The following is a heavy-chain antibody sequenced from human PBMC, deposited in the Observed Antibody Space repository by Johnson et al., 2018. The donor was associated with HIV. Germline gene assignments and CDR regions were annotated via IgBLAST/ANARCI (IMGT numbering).Heavy chain of an antibody. D-gene: IGHD3-22*01. CDR2: INWNGGST. J-gene: IGHJ3*02. CDR3: ARGIVVVTRGPGSDAFDI. CDR1: GLSVSINY. Sequence: VQLVESGGGVVQPGGSLRLSCAVSGLSVSINYITWVRQAPGKGLEWVSGINWNGGSTGYVDSVKGRFTISRDNAKNSLYLQMNSLRAEDTALYYCARGIVVVTRGPGSDAFDIWGQGTMVTVS. V-gene: IGHV3-20*04.